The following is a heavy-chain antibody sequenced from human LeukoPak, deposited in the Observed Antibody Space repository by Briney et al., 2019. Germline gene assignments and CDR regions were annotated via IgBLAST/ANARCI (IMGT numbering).Heavy chain of an antibody. Sequence: GGSLKLSCAASGFTFSGSAMHWVRQASGKGLEWVGRIRSKANSYATAYAASVKGRFTISRDDSKNTAYLQMNSLKTEDTAVYYCTRYSNYGLDYWGQGTLVTVSS. D-gene: IGHD4-11*01. CDR1: GFTFSGSA. CDR2: IRSKANSYAT. V-gene: IGHV3-73*01. CDR3: TRYSNYGLDY. J-gene: IGHJ4*02.